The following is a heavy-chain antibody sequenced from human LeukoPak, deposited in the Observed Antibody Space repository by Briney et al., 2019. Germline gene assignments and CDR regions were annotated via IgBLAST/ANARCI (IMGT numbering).Heavy chain of an antibody. V-gene: IGHV3-43*01. CDR3: TRDTDYGSATNYFDS. Sequence: GGSLRLSCAASGFAFDDYAMHWVRQAPGKGLEWVALISWEGHTTYYADSVRGRFTISRDNSKNSLYLQMNSLRTEDTAFYYCTRDTDYGSATNYFDSWGQGTLVSVSS. J-gene: IGHJ4*02. CDR1: GFAFDDYA. CDR2: ISWEGHTT. D-gene: IGHD3-10*01.